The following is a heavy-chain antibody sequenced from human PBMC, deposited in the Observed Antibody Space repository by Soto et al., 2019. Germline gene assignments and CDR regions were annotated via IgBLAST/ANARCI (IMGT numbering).Heavy chain of an antibody. D-gene: IGHD6-25*01. CDR1: GFTLSKYG. Sequence: PGGSLRLSCAASGFTLSKYGMHWVRQAPGKGLEWVAVISDDGSNKYYADYVKGRLTISRDNSKNTLYLQMNSLRLEDTAVYYCAKEGGFRTERPLYYYGMDVWGQGTTVTVSS. J-gene: IGHJ6*02. V-gene: IGHV3-30*18. CDR3: AKEGGFRTERPLYYYGMDV. CDR2: ISDDGSNK.